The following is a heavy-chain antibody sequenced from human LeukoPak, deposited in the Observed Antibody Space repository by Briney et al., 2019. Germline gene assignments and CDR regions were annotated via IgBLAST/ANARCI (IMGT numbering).Heavy chain of an antibody. CDR3: AKDPPYYYGSASLDY. D-gene: IGHD3-10*01. J-gene: IGHJ4*02. CDR2: ISGSGGST. Sequence: GGSLRLSCAASGFTFSSYAMSWVRQAPGKGLEWISAISGSGGSTYYADSVKGRFTISRDNSKNTLYLQMNSLRAEDTAVYYCAKDPPYYYGSASLDYWGQGTLVTVSS. V-gene: IGHV3-23*01. CDR1: GFTFSSYA.